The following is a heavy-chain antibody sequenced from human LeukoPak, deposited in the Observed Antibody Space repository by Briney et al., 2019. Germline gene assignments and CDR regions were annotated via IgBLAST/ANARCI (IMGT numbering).Heavy chain of an antibody. D-gene: IGHD3-10*01. V-gene: IGHV4-59*01. J-gene: IGHJ6*03. CDR2: IYYSGST. CDR1: GGSISSYY. Sequence: PSETLSLTCTVSGGSISSYYWSWIRQPPGKGLEWIGYIYYSGSTNYNPSLKSRVTISVDTSKNQFSLKLSSVTAADTAVYYCARVTYGSGSYYYYYYYMDVWGKGTTVTISS. CDR3: ARVTYGSGSYYYYYYYMDV.